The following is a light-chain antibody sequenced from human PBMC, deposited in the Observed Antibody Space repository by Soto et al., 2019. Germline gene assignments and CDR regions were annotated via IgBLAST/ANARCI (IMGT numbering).Light chain of an antibody. V-gene: IGKV1-9*01. CDR2: GAS. CDR3: QQLDAFPRP. Sequence: DIHLTQSPSFLSASVGDRVTITCRASQDISRCLVWYQQKPGKAPKVLIYGASTLQSGVPSRFSASGSGTEFTLTISSLQPEDFATYYCQQLDAFPRPFGQGTRLEIK. J-gene: IGKJ5*01. CDR1: QDISRC.